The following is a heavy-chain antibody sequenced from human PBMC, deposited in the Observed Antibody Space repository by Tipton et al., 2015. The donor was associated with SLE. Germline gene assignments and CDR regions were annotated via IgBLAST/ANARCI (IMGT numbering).Heavy chain of an antibody. J-gene: IGHJ2*01. CDR2: IYYSGST. V-gene: IGHV4-59*08. D-gene: IGHD2-2*03. CDR1: GGSISSYY. CDR3: ARSWIAYWYFDL. Sequence: GLVKPSETLSLTCTVSGGSISSYYWSWIRQPPGKGLEWIGYIYYSGSTNYNPSLKSRVTISVDTSKNQFSLKLSSVTAADTAVYYCARSWIAYWYFDLWGRGTPVTVSS.